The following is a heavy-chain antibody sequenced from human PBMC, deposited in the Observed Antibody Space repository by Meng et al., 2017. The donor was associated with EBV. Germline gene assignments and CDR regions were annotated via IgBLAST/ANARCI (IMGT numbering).Heavy chain of an antibody. V-gene: IGHV1-69*01. J-gene: IGHJ4*02. CDR2: LIPMSGAP. D-gene: IGHD3-10*01. CDR3: ASESGRGFTPDF. CDR1: GGPFRSDA. Sequence: QVQVGRSGAEVKRPGSSVTISCKTSGGPFRSDAVSWVRQGPGQGLEWLGGLIPMSGAPHYAQKFQDRVTITADEYTRTHYMELSSLRSDDTAMYYCASESGRGFTPDFWGQGTLVTVSS.